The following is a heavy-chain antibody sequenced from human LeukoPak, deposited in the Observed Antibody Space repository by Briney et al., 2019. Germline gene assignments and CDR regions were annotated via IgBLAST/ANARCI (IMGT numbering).Heavy chain of an antibody. Sequence: PGGSLRLSCAASGFTFSSYWMSWVRQAPGKGLEWVANIKQDGSEKYYVDSVKGGFTISRDNAKNSLYLQMNSLRAEDTAVYYCARELIEPTYYYDSSGYSPVDYCVQGTLVTVSS. CDR2: IKQDGSEK. CDR3: ARELIEPTYYYDSSGYSPVDY. J-gene: IGHJ4*02. V-gene: IGHV3-7*01. CDR1: GFTFSSYW. D-gene: IGHD3-22*01.